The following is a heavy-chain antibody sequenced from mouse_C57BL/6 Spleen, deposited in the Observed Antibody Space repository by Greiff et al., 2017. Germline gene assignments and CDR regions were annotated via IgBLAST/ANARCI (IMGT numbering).Heavy chain of an antibody. Sequence: VQLQQSGPELVKPGASVKISCKASGYAFSSSWMNWVKQRPGKGLEWIGRIYPGDGDTNYNGKFKGKATLTADKSSSTAYMQLSSLTSEDSAVYFCARSRVNYYGSSYVFYYYAMDYWGQGTSVTVSS. J-gene: IGHJ4*01. CDR2: IYPGDGDT. V-gene: IGHV1-82*01. CDR3: ARSRVNYYGSSYVFYYYAMDY. D-gene: IGHD1-1*01. CDR1: GYAFSSSW.